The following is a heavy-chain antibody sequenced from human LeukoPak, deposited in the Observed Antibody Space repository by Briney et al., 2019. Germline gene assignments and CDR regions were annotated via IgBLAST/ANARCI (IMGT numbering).Heavy chain of an antibody. J-gene: IGHJ3*02. V-gene: IGHV4-59*08. CDR1: GVSISSYY. D-gene: IGHD3-10*01. CDR2: VYYSGST. CDR3: ARPMVRGVNDALDI. Sequence: PSETLSLTCTVSGVSISSYYWSWIRQPPGKGLEWIGYVYYSGSTDYNPSLKSRVTISLDTSKNPFSLKLSSVTAADTAVYYCARPMVRGVNDALDIWGQGTMVTVSS.